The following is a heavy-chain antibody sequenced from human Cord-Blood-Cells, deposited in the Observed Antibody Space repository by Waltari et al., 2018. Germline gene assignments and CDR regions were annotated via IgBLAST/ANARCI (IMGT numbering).Heavy chain of an antibody. V-gene: IGHV3-53*04. D-gene: IGHD6-19*01. J-gene: IGHJ3*02. Sequence: EVQLVESGGGLVQPGGSLRLSCAASGFTVGSNYMSWVRQAPGKGLEWVSVIYSGGSTYYADSVKGRFTISRHNSKNTLYLQMNSLRAEDTAVYYCARVAVAGQPGAFDIWGQGTMVTVSS. CDR1: GFTVGSNY. CDR3: ARVAVAGQPGAFDI. CDR2: IYSGGST.